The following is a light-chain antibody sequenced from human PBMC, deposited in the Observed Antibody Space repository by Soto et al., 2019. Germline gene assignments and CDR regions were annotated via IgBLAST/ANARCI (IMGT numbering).Light chain of an antibody. J-gene: IGKJ1*01. Sequence: EIVMTQSPATLSVSPGERATLSCRASQSVSSDLAWFQQKPGQGPRLLIYGASTRATGIPARFSGSGSGTEFTLTVSSLQSEDFAVYYCQQYGSSGTCGQGTKVDIK. V-gene: IGKV3-15*01. CDR2: GAS. CDR1: QSVSSD. CDR3: QQYGSSGT.